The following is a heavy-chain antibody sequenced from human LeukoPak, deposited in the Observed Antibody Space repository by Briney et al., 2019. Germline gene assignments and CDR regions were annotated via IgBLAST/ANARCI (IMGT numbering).Heavy chain of an antibody. D-gene: IGHD6-13*01. CDR1: GGSFSGYY. CDR2: INHRGST. V-gene: IGHV4-34*01. CDR3: ARDSIAAAGGDAFDI. J-gene: IGHJ3*02. Sequence: SETLSLTCAVYGGSFSGYYWSWIRQAPGKGLEWIGEINHRGSTNYNPSLKSRVTISLDTSKNQFSLKLTSVTAADTAVYYCARDSIAAAGGDAFDIWGQGTMVTVSS.